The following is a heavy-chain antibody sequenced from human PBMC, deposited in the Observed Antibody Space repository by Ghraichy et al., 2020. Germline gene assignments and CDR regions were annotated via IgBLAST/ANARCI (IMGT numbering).Heavy chain of an antibody. CDR1: GGSISSYY. D-gene: IGHD1-26*01. CDR2: IYYSGST. Sequence: SETLSLTCTVSGGSISSYYWSWIRQPPGKGLEWIGYIYYSGSTNYNPSLKSRVNISVDTSKNQFSLKLSSVTAADTAVYYCARLLWELSSSWFDPWGQGTLVTVSS. CDR3: ARLLWELSSSWFDP. J-gene: IGHJ5*02. V-gene: IGHV4-59*01.